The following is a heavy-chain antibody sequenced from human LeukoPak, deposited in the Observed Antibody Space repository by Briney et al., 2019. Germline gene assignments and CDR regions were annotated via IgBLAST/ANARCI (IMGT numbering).Heavy chain of an antibody. Sequence: SETLSLTCTVSGGSISSSIYYWGWIRQPPGKGLEWIGSIYYSGSTYYNPSLKSRVTISVDTSKNQFSLKLSSVTAADTAVYYCARDSSSWYNAFDIWGQGTMVTVSS. V-gene: IGHV4-39*07. CDR3: ARDSSSWYNAFDI. J-gene: IGHJ3*02. D-gene: IGHD6-13*01. CDR2: IYYSGST. CDR1: GGSISSSIYY.